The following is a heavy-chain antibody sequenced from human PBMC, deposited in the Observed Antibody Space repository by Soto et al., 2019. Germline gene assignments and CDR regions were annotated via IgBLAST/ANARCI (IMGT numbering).Heavy chain of an antibody. D-gene: IGHD2-2*01. CDR3: ARSDIVVVPAAIRNSYYYGMDV. J-gene: IGHJ6*02. CDR1: GYSFTSYW. CDR2: IYPGDSDT. Sequence: GESLKISCKGSGYSFTSYWIGWVRQMPGKGLEWMGIIYPGDSDTRYSPSFQGQVTISADKSISTAYLQWSSLKASDTAMYYCARSDIVVVPAAIRNSYYYGMDVWGQGTTVTVSS. V-gene: IGHV5-51*01.